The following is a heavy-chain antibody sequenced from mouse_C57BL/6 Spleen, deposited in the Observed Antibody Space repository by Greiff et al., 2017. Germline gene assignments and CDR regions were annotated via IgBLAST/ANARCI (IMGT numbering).Heavy chain of an antibody. Sequence: VQLQQSGAELVKPGASVKLSCTASGFNIKDYYMHWVKQRTEQGLEWIGRIDPEDGETKYAPQFQGKATITADTSSNTAYLQLSSLTSEDTAVYYCASPFTAVVYWYFDVWGTGTTVTVSS. CDR1: GFNIKDYY. CDR2: IDPEDGET. J-gene: IGHJ1*03. D-gene: IGHD1-1*01. CDR3: ASPFTAVVYWYFDV. V-gene: IGHV14-2*01.